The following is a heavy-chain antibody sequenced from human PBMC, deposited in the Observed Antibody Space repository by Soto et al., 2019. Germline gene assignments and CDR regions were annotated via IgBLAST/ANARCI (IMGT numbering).Heavy chain of an antibody. CDR1: GGTFSTFG. Sequence: SVKVSCKASGGTFSTFGISWVRRAPGQGLEWMGGIIPFFGTARYSQKFEDRITITADESTNTVYMDLRSLTPEDTAIYYCAKSAPMDAGDKYYYDFWGQGALVTVSS. V-gene: IGHV1-69*13. CDR2: IIPFFGTA. J-gene: IGHJ4*02. D-gene: IGHD4-17*01. CDR3: AKSAPMDAGDKYYYDF.